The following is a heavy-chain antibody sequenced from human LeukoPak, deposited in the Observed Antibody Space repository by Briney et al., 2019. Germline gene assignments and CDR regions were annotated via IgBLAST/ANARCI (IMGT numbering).Heavy chain of an antibody. V-gene: IGHV3-23*01. CDR1: GLTFENYA. D-gene: IGHD5/OR15-5a*01. J-gene: IGHJ4*02. Sequence: GRSLRLSCAASGLTFENYAMIGARHAPGKGLEWVSSNSASAPDTYHADSVKGRFTIFRDSSRNTLYLQMHSLRTDDTAVYYCAKSYSSVYSSGDYWGQGTLVTVSS. CDR2: NSASAPDT. CDR3: AKSYSSVYSSGDY.